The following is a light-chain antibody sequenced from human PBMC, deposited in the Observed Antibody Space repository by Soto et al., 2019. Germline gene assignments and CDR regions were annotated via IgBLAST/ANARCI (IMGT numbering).Light chain of an antibody. CDR1: PTARSY. V-gene: IGKV3-11*01. CDR3: QQRSNWPLT. J-gene: IGKJ4*01. Sequence: IVLTQSPATLSLSPGERATLSCRASPTARSYLAWYQQKPGQAPRLLIYDVSNRATGVPARFSGSGSETDFSLTIRSLEPEDLAVYYCQQRSNWPLTFGGGTRVEIK. CDR2: DVS.